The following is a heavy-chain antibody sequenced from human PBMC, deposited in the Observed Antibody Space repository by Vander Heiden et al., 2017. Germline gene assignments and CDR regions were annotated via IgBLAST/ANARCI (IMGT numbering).Heavy chain of an antibody. D-gene: IGHD6-25*01. V-gene: IGHV1-8*01. CDR1: GYTFTSYD. Sequence: QVQLMQSGAEVTRPGASVKVSCKAAGYTFTSYDINWVRQAPGQGLEWMGWVDPNNGNTGLAQKFQDRVSMTANTSRSTAYLELSGLRSEDTGVYYCARGAGFSNSWLYFWGQGTLVTVSS. CDR3: ARGAGFSNSWLYF. CDR2: VDPNNGNT. J-gene: IGHJ5*01.